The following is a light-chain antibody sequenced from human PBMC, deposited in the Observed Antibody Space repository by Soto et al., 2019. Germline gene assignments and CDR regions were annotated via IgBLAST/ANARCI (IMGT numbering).Light chain of an antibody. CDR2: GAS. CDR1: QSVSSN. J-gene: IGKJ1*01. Sequence: EIVMTQSPATLSVSPGERATLSYRASQSVSSNLAWYQQKPGQAPRLLIYGASTRATGIPARFSGSGSGTEFTLTISSLQSEHFAVYYCQQYNNWPRTFGQGTKVDI. V-gene: IGKV3-15*01. CDR3: QQYNNWPRT.